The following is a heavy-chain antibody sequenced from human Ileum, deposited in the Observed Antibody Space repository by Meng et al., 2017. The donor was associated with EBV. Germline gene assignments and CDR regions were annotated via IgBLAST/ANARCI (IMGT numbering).Heavy chain of an antibody. J-gene: IGHJ4*02. CDR3: ASSDYYRSDY. D-gene: IGHD3-22*01. CDR1: CGSISRGDW. CDR2: TSHSGST. V-gene: IGHV4-4*02. Sequence: QRPRQESGQGLVMPSETLSLTVAVSCGSISRGDWWSWVRQPPGKGLGWIGETSHSGSTNYSPSLKSRVTISLDKSKNQLSLKLNSVTAADTAVYYCASSDYYRSDYWGQGTLVTVSS.